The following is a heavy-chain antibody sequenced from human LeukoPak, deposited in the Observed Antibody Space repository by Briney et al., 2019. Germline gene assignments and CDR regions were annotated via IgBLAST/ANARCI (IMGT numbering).Heavy chain of an antibody. J-gene: IGHJ6*02. V-gene: IGHV4-59*08. CDR3: ARREGSHYSVDI. CDR1: GASLSSYY. Sequence: SETLSLTCTVSGASLSSYYWSWIRLPPGKGLEWIGSIYYSGATNFNPSLKRRIAMSVDTSRNLFSLKLSSVTAADTAVYYCARREGSHYSVDIWGQGTTVTASS. D-gene: IGHD5-12*01. CDR2: IYYSGAT.